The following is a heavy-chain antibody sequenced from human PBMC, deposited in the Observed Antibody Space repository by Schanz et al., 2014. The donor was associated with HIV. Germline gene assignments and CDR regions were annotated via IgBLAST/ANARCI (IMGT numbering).Heavy chain of an antibody. Sequence: EVQLVESGGGLVQPGRSLRLSCAASGFTFSRFWMSWVRQAPGMGLEWVANMNQDGSEKYYVDSVKGRFTISRDNAKNLLYLQMNSLRADDTAVYYCAKDAYRSGWFYFDSWGQGTPVTVSS. CDR3: AKDAYRSGWFYFDS. CDR2: MNQDGSEK. V-gene: IGHV3-7*03. CDR1: GFTFSRFW. J-gene: IGHJ4*02. D-gene: IGHD6-19*01.